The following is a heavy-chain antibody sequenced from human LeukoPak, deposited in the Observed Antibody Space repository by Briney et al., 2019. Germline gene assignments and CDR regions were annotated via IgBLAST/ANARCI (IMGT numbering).Heavy chain of an antibody. CDR2: INPNSGGT. CDR1: GYTFSGYY. Sequence: ASVKVSCKASGYTFSGYYMNWVRQAPGQGLEWMGWINPNSGGTNYAQKFQGRVTMTRDTSISTAYMELSRLRSDDTAVYYCARASDDYGGKGPENWFDPWGQGTLVTVSS. J-gene: IGHJ5*02. D-gene: IGHD4-23*01. CDR3: ARASDDYGGKGPENWFDP. V-gene: IGHV1-2*02.